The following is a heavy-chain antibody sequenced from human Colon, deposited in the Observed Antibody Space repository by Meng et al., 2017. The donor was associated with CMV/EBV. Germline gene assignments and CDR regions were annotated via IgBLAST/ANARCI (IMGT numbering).Heavy chain of an antibody. CDR1: GYTFTDYY. V-gene: IGHV1-2*02. D-gene: IGHD6-6*01. Sequence: QGRLVQSGTEVKKPGGSVKVSCKGSGYTFTDYYIHWVRQAPGQGLEWMGLINSNSGATKYAQKFQDRITMTRDTSISTAYMELTSLRSDDTAVYYCERVGGWIGSSSIFGWFDPWGQGTLVTVSS. J-gene: IGHJ5*02. CDR2: INSNSGAT. CDR3: ERVGGWIGSSSIFGWFDP.